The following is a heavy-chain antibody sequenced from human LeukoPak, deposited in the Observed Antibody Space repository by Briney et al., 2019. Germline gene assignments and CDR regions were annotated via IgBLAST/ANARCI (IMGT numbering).Heavy chain of an antibody. J-gene: IGHJ3*02. Sequence: SETLSLTCTVSDNSISRYYWSWIRQPPGKGLEWIGYIYYSGSTNYNPSLKSRVTISVDTSKNQFSLKLSSVTAADTAVYYCARASDTAMASDAFDIWGQGTMVTVSS. D-gene: IGHD5-18*01. V-gene: IGHV4-59*12. CDR1: DNSISRYY. CDR2: IYYSGST. CDR3: ARASDTAMASDAFDI.